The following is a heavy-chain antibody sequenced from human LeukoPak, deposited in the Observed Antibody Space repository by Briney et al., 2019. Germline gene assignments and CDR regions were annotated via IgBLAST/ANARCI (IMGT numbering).Heavy chain of an antibody. D-gene: IGHD6-13*01. V-gene: IGHV4-39*01. Sequence: SETLSLTCTVSGGSISSSSYYWGWIRQPPGKGLEWIGSIYYSGSTYYNPSLKSRVTISVDTSKNQFSLKLSSVTAADTAVYYCARLRSNTGVAAAEWGQGTLVTVSS. CDR1: GGSISSSSYY. CDR3: ARLRSNTGVAAAE. CDR2: IYYSGST. J-gene: IGHJ4*02.